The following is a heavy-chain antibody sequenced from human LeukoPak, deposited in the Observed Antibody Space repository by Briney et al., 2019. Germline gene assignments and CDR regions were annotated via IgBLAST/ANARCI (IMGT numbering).Heavy chain of an antibody. CDR2: SDYDGNT. V-gene: IGHV4-59*01. Sequence: SETLSLTCAVSGGSINTYYWAWIRQAPGKGLEWIGYSDYDGNTNYNPSLKGRVIISVDTSKTQLSLKLASVTAEDTAVYYCARDSGATPNQINWFDPWGQGTLVTVSS. D-gene: IGHD1-26*01. J-gene: IGHJ5*02. CDR1: GGSINTYY. CDR3: ARDSGATPNQINWFDP.